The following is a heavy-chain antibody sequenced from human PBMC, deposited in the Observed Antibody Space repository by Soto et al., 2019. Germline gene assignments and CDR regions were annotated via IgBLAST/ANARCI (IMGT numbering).Heavy chain of an antibody. J-gene: IGHJ4*02. Sequence: KQSQTLSLTCAISGDSVSTNSASWNWIRQSPSRGLEWLGRTYYRSTWYYDYAESVKSRITINPDTSKNQFSLQLSSVTPEDTAVYYCARGRDQWLVLFDSWGQGTLVTVSS. CDR1: GDSVSTNSAS. V-gene: IGHV6-1*01. CDR3: ARGRDQWLVLFDS. CDR2: TYYRSTWYY. D-gene: IGHD6-19*01.